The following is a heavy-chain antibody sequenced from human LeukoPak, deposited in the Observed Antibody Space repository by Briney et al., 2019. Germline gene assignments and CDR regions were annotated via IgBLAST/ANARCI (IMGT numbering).Heavy chain of an antibody. V-gene: IGHV4-4*02. CDR2: IYYSGNT. Sequence: SETLSLTCAVSGASIFRSNWWSWVRQPPGKGLEWIGSIYYSGNTYYNASLKSRVTISVDTSKNQFSLKLTSVTAADTALYYCARVVASTSIDSWGQGTLVTVSS. CDR3: ARVVASTSIDS. CDR1: GASIFRSNW. D-gene: IGHD2-15*01. J-gene: IGHJ4*02.